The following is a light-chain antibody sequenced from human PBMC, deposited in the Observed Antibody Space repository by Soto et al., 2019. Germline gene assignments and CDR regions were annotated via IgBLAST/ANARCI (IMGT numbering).Light chain of an antibody. CDR1: ISNIGTND. CDR2: RNN. J-gene: IGLJ1*01. V-gene: IGLV1-47*01. Sequence: QSVLTQPPSVSGTPGQRVTISCSGGISNIGTNDVHWVQQLPGTAPKVLIIRNNQRPSGVPDRCSGSKSGTSASLASSGLRSEDEAEYYCAAWDDTVRSYVFGTGTQLTVL. CDR3: AAWDDTVRSYV.